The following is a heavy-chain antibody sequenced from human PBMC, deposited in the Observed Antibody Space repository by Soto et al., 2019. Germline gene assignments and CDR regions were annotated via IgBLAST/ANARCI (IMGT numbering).Heavy chain of an antibody. J-gene: IGHJ5*02. CDR1: GGSISSYY. CDR3: ARAKAPRYSSSWYACDP. D-gene: IGHD6-13*01. V-gene: IGHV4-59*08. CDR2: IYYSGGT. Sequence: QVQLQESGPGLVKPSETLSLTCTVSGGSISSYYWSWIRQPPGKGLVWVGQIYYSGGTNYNPSLKSRVTISVDTSKHQFSLKLCSVTAADPAVYYCARAKAPRYSSSWYACDPWGQGTLVTVSS.